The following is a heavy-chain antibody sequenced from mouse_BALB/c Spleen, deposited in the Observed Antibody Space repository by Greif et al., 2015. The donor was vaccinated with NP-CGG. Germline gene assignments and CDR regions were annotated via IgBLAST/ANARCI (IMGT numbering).Heavy chain of an antibody. J-gene: IGHJ2*01. Sequence: QVQLQQSGAELAKPGASVKMSCRASGYTFTSYWMHWVKQRPGQGLEWIGYINPSTGYTEYNQKFKDKATLTADKSSSXAYMQLSSLTSEDSAVYYCYGSSNYFDYWGQGTTLTVSS. D-gene: IGHD1-1*01. CDR2: INPSTGYT. V-gene: IGHV1-7*01. CDR3: YGSSNYFDY. CDR1: GYTFTSYW.